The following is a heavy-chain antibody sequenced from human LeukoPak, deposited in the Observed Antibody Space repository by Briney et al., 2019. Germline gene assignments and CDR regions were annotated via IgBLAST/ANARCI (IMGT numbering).Heavy chain of an antibody. CDR3: AKDIGGNDD. Sequence: GRSLRLSCAASGFTFDDYALHWVRQAPGKGLEWVSGFSWNSGNIRHADSVKGRFTISRDNAKNSLYLQMNSLRAEDTALYYCAKDIGGNDDWGQGTLVTVGS. V-gene: IGHV3-9*01. CDR1: GFTFDDYA. J-gene: IGHJ4*02. D-gene: IGHD4-23*01. CDR2: FSWNSGNI.